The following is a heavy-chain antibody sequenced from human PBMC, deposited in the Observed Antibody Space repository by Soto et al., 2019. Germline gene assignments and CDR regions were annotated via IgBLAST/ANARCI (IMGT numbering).Heavy chain of an antibody. D-gene: IGHD6-13*01. J-gene: IGHJ4*02. CDR2: IYHSGST. Sequence: QVQLQESGPGLVKPSGTLSLTCAVSGGSISSSNWWSWVRQPPGKGLEWIGEIYHSGSTNYNPSLKCRVPLSVDKSKNQFSRKLSSVTAAETAVYYCARCIAAAGPIDYWGQGTLVTVSS. CDR1: GGSISSSNW. CDR3: ARCIAAAGPIDY. V-gene: IGHV4-4*02.